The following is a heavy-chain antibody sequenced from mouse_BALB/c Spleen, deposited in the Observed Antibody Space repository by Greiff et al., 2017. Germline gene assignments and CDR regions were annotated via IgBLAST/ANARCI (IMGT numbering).Heavy chain of an antibody. V-gene: IGHV1S135*01. CDR2: IDPFNGGT. D-gene: IGHD1-1*01. CDR1: GYSFTSYY. Sequence: EVQLKQSGPELMKPGASVKISCKASGYSFTSYYMHWVKQSHGKSLEWIGYIDPFNGGTSYNQKFKGKATLTVDKSSSTAYMHLSSLTSEDSAVYYCARGGGSSYPYYAMDYWGQGTSVTVSS. CDR3: ARGGGSSYPYYAMDY. J-gene: IGHJ4*01.